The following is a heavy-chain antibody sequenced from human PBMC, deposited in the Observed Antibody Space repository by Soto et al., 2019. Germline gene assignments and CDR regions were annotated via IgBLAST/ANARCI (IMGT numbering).Heavy chain of an antibody. CDR3: AKDHIEGYYYDGMDV. V-gene: IGHV3-30*18. Sequence: QVQLVESGGGVVQPGRSLRLSCAASGFTFSSYGMHWVRQAPGKGLEWVAVISYDGSNKYYADSVKGRFTISRDNSKNTLYLQMDSLRAEDTAVYYCAKDHIEGYYYDGMDVGRQGTTVTVSS. J-gene: IGHJ6*02. CDR2: ISYDGSNK. CDR1: GFTFSSYG.